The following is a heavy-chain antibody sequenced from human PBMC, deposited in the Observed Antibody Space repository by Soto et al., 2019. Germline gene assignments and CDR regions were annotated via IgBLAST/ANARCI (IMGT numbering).Heavy chain of an antibody. Sequence: SETLSLTCTVSGGSISSSSCYWGWIRQPPGKGLEWIGSIYYSGSTYCNPSLKSRVTISVDTSKNQFSLKLSSVTAADTAVYYCAGRRDWNYVYYFDYWGQGTLVTVSS. CDR1: GGSISSSSCY. CDR3: AGRRDWNYVYYFDY. D-gene: IGHD1-7*01. CDR2: IYYSGST. J-gene: IGHJ4*02. V-gene: IGHV4-39*01.